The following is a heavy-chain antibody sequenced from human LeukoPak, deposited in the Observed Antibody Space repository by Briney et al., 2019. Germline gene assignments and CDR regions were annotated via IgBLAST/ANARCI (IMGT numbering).Heavy chain of an antibody. D-gene: IGHD6-19*01. J-gene: IGHJ5*02. V-gene: IGHV3-48*04. CDR2: ISSSGSTI. Sequence: GGSLRLSCAASGFTFRTSGMNWVRQAPGKGLEWVSYISSSGSTIYYADSMKGRFSISRDNAKNSLYLQMNSLRAEDTAVYYCARAPAGAVANWFDPWGQGTLVTVSS. CDR1: GFTFRTSG. CDR3: ARAPAGAVANWFDP.